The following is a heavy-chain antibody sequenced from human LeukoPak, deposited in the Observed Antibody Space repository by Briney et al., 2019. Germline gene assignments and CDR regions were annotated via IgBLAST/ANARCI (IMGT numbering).Heavy chain of an antibody. D-gene: IGHD6-13*01. J-gene: IGHJ4*02. CDR1: GGSISTYY. V-gene: IGHV4-59*01. Sequence: PSETLSLTCTVSGGSISTYYWSWIRQSPGKGLECIGYIDYSGSTNYNPSLKSRVTMSVDTSKNQFSLELSSVTAADTAVYYCARWVAAASIDYWGQGTLVTVSS. CDR2: IDYSGST. CDR3: ARWVAAASIDY.